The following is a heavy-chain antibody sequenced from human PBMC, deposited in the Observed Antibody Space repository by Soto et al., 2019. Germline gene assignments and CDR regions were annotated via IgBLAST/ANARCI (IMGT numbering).Heavy chain of an antibody. V-gene: IGHV4-4*02. CDR3: ARAAELGYYYYGMDV. CDR1: GGSISSSNW. Sequence: LSLTCAVSGGSISSSNWWSWVRQPPGKGLEWIGEIYHSGSTNYNPSLKSRVTISVDKSKNQFSLKLSSVTAADTAVYYCARAAELGYYYYGMDVSGQGTTVPVSS. CDR2: IYHSGST. D-gene: IGHD7-27*01. J-gene: IGHJ6*02.